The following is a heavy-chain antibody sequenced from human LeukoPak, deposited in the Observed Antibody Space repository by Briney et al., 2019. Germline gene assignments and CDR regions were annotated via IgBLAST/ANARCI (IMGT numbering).Heavy chain of an antibody. CDR1: GFTVSSNY. J-gene: IGHJ3*02. Sequence: PGGSLRLSCAASGFTVSSNYMSWVRQAPGKGLEWVSSISSSSSYIYYADSVKGRFTISRDNAKNSLYLQMNSLRAEDTAVYYCARDLSMVRGVINPPDAFDIWGQGTMVTVSS. CDR3: ARDLSMVRGVINPPDAFDI. V-gene: IGHV3-21*01. D-gene: IGHD3-10*01. CDR2: ISSSSSYI.